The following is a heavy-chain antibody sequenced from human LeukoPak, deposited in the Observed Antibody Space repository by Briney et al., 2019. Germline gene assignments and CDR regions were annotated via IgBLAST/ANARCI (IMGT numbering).Heavy chain of an antibody. V-gene: IGHV4-31*03. CDR2: IYYSGST. Sequence: SETLSPTCTVSGGSISSGGYYWSWLRQHPGKGLEWIGYIYYSGSTLYNPSLQSRLIISVDTSKNQFSLKLTSVTAADTAVYYCARRYSGSFGWCDPWGQGTLVTVSS. CDR1: GGSISSGGYY. D-gene: IGHD1-26*01. J-gene: IGHJ5*02. CDR3: ARRYSGSFGWCDP.